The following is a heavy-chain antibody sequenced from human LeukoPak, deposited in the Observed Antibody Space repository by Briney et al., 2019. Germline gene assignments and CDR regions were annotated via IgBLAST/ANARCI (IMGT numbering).Heavy chain of an antibody. CDR3: ARVKSFIHGGWYHPSAGFDY. D-gene: IGHD6-19*01. J-gene: IGHJ4*02. Sequence: GGSLRLSCAASGFTFSSYSMNWVRQAPGKGLEWVSSISSSSSYIYYADSVKGRFTISRDNAKNSLYLQMNSLRAEDTAVYYCARVKSFIHGGWYHPSAGFDYWGQGTLVTVSS. CDR1: GFTFSSYS. CDR2: ISSSSSYI. V-gene: IGHV3-21*01.